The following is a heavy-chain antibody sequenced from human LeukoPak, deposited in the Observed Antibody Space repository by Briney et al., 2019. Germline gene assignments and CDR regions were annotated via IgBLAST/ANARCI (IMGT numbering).Heavy chain of an antibody. CDR3: ARSPTRGWYSDY. V-gene: IGHV3-30*01. J-gene: IGHJ4*02. D-gene: IGHD2-15*01. Sequence: PGGSLRLSCAASGFTFSSYAMHWVRQAPGKGLEWVAVISYDGSNKYYADSVKGRFTISRDNSKNTLYLQMNSLRAEDTAVYYCARSPTRGWYSDYWGQGTLVTVSS. CDR2: ISYDGSNK. CDR1: GFTFSSYA.